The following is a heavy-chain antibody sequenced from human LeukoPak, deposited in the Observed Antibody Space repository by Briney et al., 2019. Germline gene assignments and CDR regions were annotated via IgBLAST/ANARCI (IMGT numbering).Heavy chain of an antibody. CDR3: AKEAKWAYYYDSSGKTL. CDR2: ISGSGGST. D-gene: IGHD3-22*01. Sequence: GGSLRLSCAASGFTFSSYGMSWVRQAPGKGLEWVSAISGSGGSTYYADSVKGRFTISRDNSKNTLYLQMNSLRAEDTAVYYRAKEAKWAYYYDSSGKTLGGQGTLVTVSS. CDR1: GFTFSSYG. V-gene: IGHV3-23*01. J-gene: IGHJ4*02.